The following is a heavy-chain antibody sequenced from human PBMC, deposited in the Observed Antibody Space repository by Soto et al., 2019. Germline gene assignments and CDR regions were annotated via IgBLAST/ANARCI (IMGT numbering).Heavy chain of an antibody. J-gene: IGHJ4*02. CDR1: AGSISRYY. CDR3: VGSLMSRAMESFDY. D-gene: IGHD5-18*01. CDR2: ISYTVDA. V-gene: IGHV4-59*01. Sequence: SETLSLTCSVSAGSISRYYWGWVRHSPGEGLEWIAHISYTVDASYNPSLKSRVTISLDTSKNQIALSLMSVTAADTAVYYCVGSLMSRAMESFDYWGQGTLVTVSS.